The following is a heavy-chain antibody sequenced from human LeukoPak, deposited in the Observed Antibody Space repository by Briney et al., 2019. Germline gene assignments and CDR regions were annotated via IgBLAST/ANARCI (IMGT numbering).Heavy chain of an antibody. J-gene: IGHJ3*02. D-gene: IGHD1-14*01. CDR3: AEDHSAYDAFDI. Sequence: GGSLRLSCAASGFTFGNHWIHWVRQAPGKGLVWVSRIHSDGSTTNYAESVKGRFTISRDNAKNTLYLEMNSLRAEDTAVYYCAEDHSAYDAFDIWGQGTMVTVSS. V-gene: IGHV3-74*01. CDR1: GFTFGNHW. CDR2: IHSDGSTT.